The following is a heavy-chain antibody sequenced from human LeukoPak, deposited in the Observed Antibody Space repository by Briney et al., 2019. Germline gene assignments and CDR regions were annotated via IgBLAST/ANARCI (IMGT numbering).Heavy chain of an antibody. J-gene: IGHJ4*02. CDR3: ALQDY. V-gene: IGHV5-51*01. Sequence: GGPREFPCKGFGYRFISLWFTWPGQLPGKGLEWMGIIYPGDSDTRYSPSFQGQVTISADKSISTAYLQWSSLKASDTAMYYCALQDYWGQGTLVTVSS. CDR1: GYRFISLW. CDR2: IYPGDSDT.